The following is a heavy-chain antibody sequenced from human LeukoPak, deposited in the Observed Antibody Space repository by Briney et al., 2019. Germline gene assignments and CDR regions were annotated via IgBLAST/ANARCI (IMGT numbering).Heavy chain of an antibody. Sequence: GGSLRLSCAASGFTFSSYAMHWVRQAPGKGLEWVAVISYDGSNKYYADSVKGRFTISRDNSKNTLYLQMDSLRADDTAVYYCAKGGHFSWFDPWGQGTLVTVSS. CDR2: ISYDGSNK. V-gene: IGHV3-30-3*01. D-gene: IGHD1-26*01. J-gene: IGHJ5*02. CDR3: AKGGHFSWFDP. CDR1: GFTFSSYA.